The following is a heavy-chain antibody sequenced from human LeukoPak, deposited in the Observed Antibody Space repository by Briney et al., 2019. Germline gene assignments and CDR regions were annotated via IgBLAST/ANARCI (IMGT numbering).Heavy chain of an antibody. CDR2: ISSSSSTI. CDR1: GFTFSSYS. Sequence: TGGSLRLSCAASGFTFSSYSMNWVRQAPGKGLEWVSYISSSSSTIYYADSVKGRFTISRDNAKNSLYLQMNSLRSEDTAVYYCARGHITMVRGVTVYYMDVWGKGTTVTISS. V-gene: IGHV3-48*01. D-gene: IGHD3-10*01. CDR3: ARGHITMVRGVTVYYMDV. J-gene: IGHJ6*03.